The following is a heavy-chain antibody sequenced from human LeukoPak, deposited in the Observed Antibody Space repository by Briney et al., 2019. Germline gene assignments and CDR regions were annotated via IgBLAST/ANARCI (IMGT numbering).Heavy chain of an antibody. J-gene: IGHJ4*02. CDR1: GYSISSGYY. CDR3: ARVEDGDYVFDY. V-gene: IGHV4-38-2*01. CDR2: IYHSGST. D-gene: IGHD4-17*01. Sequence: SETLSLTCAVSGYSISSGYYWGWIRQPPGKGLEWIGSIYHSGSTYYNPSLKSRVTISVDTSKNQFSLKLSSVTAADTAVYYCARVEDGDYVFDYWGQGTPVTVSS.